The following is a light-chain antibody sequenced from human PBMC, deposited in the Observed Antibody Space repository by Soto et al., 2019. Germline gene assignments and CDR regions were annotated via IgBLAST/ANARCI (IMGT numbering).Light chain of an antibody. CDR2: GNS. Sequence: QSVLTQPPSVSGAPGQRVTISCTGSSSNIGAGYDVHWYQQLPGTAPKLLIYGNSNRPSGVPDRFSGSKSGTSASLAITGLQAADEAASYCPSYDSSLSGWVFGGGTKVTVL. J-gene: IGLJ3*02. V-gene: IGLV1-40*01. CDR3: PSYDSSLSGWV. CDR1: SSNIGAGYD.